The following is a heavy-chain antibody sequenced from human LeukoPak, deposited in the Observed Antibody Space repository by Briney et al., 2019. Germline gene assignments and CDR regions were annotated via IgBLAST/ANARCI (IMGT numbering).Heavy chain of an antibody. CDR3: ARGRLRPMVRGAKGDHDY. J-gene: IGHJ4*02. CDR2: IYHSGST. D-gene: IGHD3-10*01. V-gene: IGHV4-30-2*01. Sequence: PSETLSLTCAVSGGSISSGGYSWSWIRQPPGKGLEWIGYIYHSGSTYYNPSLKSRVTISVDRSKNQFSLKLSSVTAADTAVYYCARGRLRPMVRGAKGDHDYWGQGTLVTVSS. CDR1: GGSISSGGYS.